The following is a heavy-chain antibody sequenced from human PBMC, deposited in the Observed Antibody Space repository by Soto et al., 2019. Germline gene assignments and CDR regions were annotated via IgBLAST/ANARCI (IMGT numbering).Heavy chain of an antibody. J-gene: IGHJ3*02. CDR3: TSKFGQLFADAFDI. CDR1: GDSVSSGGYY. V-gene: IGHV4-31*03. CDR2: IYSNGFT. D-gene: IGHD3-10*01. Sequence: SETLSLTCIVSGDSVSSGGYYWSRIRQHPGKGLEWIGYIYSNGFTYYNPSLESRVTISLDTSKNQFSLKPTSVTDADTAVYYCTSKFGQLFADAFDIWGQGTMVTVSS.